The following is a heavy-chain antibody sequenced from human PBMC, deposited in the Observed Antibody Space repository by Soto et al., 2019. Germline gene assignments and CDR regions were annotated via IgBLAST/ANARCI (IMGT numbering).Heavy chain of an antibody. CDR1: GFTFSSYW. J-gene: IGHJ1*01. V-gene: IGHV3-7*05. D-gene: IGHD3-16*02. CDR2: IKQDGSEK. Sequence: GGSLRLSCAASGFTFSSYWMSWVRQAPGKGLEWVANIKQDGSEKYYVDSVKGRFTISRDNAKNSLYLQMNSLRAEDTAVYYCARDGYDYVWGSYRYTYFQHWGQGTLVTVSS. CDR3: ARDGYDYVWGSYRYTYFQH.